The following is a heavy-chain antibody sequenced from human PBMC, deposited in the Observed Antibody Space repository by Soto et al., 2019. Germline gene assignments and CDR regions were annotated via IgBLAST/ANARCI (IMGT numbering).Heavy chain of an antibody. Sequence: PGGYLRLSCAASEFIFSSYTMNWVRQAPGKGLEWVSSISASSTYIYYADSLKGRFTISRDNAYNSLYLQMNSLRAEDTAVYYCARGWLRDTWMYWGQGT. CDR1: EFIFSSYT. V-gene: IGHV3-21*01. CDR2: ISASSTYI. D-gene: IGHD5-12*01. J-gene: IGHJ4*02. CDR3: ARGWLRDTWMY.